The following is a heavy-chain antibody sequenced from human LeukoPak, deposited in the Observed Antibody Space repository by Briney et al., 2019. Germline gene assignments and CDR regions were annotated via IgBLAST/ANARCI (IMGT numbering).Heavy chain of an antibody. D-gene: IGHD3-3*01. CDR3: ERADDFRSGYAFDI. Sequence: SQTLSLTCNVSGDSINTGGYYWTWIRQPPGKGLEWIGYIYHSGSTHSNPSRRSRVTISMTNSKNQFSLSRIAGTAGDTAVYRCERADDFRSGYAFDIWGQGTMVTVSS. CDR2: IYHSGST. V-gene: IGHV4-30-2*01. CDR1: GDSINTGGYY. J-gene: IGHJ3*02.